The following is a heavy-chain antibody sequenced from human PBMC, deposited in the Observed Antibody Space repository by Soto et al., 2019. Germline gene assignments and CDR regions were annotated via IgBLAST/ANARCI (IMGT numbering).Heavy chain of an antibody. Sequence: SLTCTVSGGSISSGGYYWSWIRQHPGKGLEWIGYIYYSGSTYYNPSLKSRVTISVDTSKNHFSLKLSSVTAADTAVFYCARDNRGYSYGKKTYYFDYWGQGTLVTVSS. CDR1: GGSISSGGYY. CDR2: IYYSGST. D-gene: IGHD5-18*01. J-gene: IGHJ4*02. CDR3: ARDNRGYSYGKKTYYFDY. V-gene: IGHV4-31*03.